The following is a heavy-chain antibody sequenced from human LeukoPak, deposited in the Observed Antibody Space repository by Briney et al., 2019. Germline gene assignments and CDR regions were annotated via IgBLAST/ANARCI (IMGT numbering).Heavy chain of an antibody. CDR3: ARDLMIGGYYYYMDV. CDR1: GFTFSSYG. D-gene: IGHD3-22*01. V-gene: IGHV3-30*02. Sequence: GGSLRLSCAASGFTFSSYGMHWVRQAPGKGLEWVAFIRYDGSNKYYADSVKGRFTISRDNSKNTLYLQMNSLRAEDTAVYYCARDLMIGGYYYYMDVWGKGTTVTVSS. CDR2: IRYDGSNK. J-gene: IGHJ6*03.